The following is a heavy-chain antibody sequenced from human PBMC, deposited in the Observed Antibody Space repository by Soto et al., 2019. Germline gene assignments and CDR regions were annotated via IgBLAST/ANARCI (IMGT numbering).Heavy chain of an antibody. D-gene: IGHD4-17*01. CDR2: VYYTGAT. CDR1: SGPSRSYN. J-gene: IGHJ6*02. Sequence: QVQLQQSGPRLVKPSETLSLTCTVSSGPSRSYNWGWIRQSPRRGLEWICYVYYTGATAYKPSLKSRVTISADTSTNNISLILSPVTSAYTAVYYCVRQGIDYRHGLADVWGQGTTVTVSS. CDR3: VRQGIDYRHGLADV. V-gene: IGHV4-59*08.